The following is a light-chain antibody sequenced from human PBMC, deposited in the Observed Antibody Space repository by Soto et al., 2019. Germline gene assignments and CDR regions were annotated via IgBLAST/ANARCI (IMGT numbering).Light chain of an antibody. CDR2: DDN. CDR3: GTWDSILSAEV. CDR1: NSNIGTNY. J-gene: IGLJ2*01. Sequence: QSVLTHPPSVSAAPGQKVTISCSGSNSNIGTNYVSWYQHLPGTAPKLLIYDDNKRPSGIPDRFSASKSGTSATLGITGLQTGDEADYYCGTWDSILSAEVFGGGTKLTVL. V-gene: IGLV1-51*01.